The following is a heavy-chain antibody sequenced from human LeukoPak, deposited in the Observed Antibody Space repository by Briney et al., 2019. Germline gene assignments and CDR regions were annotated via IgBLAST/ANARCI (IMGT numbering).Heavy chain of an antibody. Sequence: GGSLRLSCAASGFTFSSYGMHWVRQAPGKGPEWVAVVSHDGSNKYYADSVKGQFTISRDNSKNTLYLQMNSLRAEDTAVYYCAKDQIHHCSGGSCYLDYWGQGTLVTVSS. J-gene: IGHJ4*02. D-gene: IGHD2-15*01. V-gene: IGHV3-30*18. CDR1: GFTFSSYG. CDR3: AKDQIHHCSGGSCYLDY. CDR2: VSHDGSNK.